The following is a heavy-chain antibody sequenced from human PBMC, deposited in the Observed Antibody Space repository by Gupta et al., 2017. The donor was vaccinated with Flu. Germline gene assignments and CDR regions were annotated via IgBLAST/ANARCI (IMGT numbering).Heavy chain of an antibody. J-gene: IGHJ5*02. D-gene: IGHD3-16*01. CDR3: ATARAVGGWFDP. V-gene: IGHV3-21*01. CDR2: ISSSSSYI. Sequence: EVQLVESGGGLVKPGGSLRLSCAASGFTFSSYSMNWVRQAPGKGLEWVSSISSSSSYIYYADSVKGRFTISRDNAKNSLYLQMNSLRAEDTAVYYCATARAVGGWFDPWGQGTLVTVSS. CDR1: GFTFSSYS.